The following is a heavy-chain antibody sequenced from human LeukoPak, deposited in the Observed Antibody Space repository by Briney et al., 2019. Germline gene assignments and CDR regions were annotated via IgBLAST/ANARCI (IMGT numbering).Heavy chain of an antibody. D-gene: IGHD6-13*01. V-gene: IGHV1-24*01. J-gene: IGHJ5*02. Sequence: ASVKFSCKVSGYTLTELSMHWVRQAPGKGLEWMGGFDPEDGETIYAQKFQGRVTMTEDTSTDTAYIELSSLRSEDTAVYYCATDIAAAGSSFDPWGQGTLVTVSS. CDR2: FDPEDGET. CDR1: GYTLTELS. CDR3: ATDIAAAGSSFDP.